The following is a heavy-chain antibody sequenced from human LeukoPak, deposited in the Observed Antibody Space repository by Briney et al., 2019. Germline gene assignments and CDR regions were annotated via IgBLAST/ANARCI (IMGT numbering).Heavy chain of an antibody. Sequence: GESLKISCKTSGYSFDNYWIGWVRQMPGKGLEWMGIIYPEDSDTRYSPSFKGQVTISADKSITTAYLQWSSLEASDTGMYYRARHGKISARKNWFDSWGQGTLVTVSS. CDR1: GYSFDNYW. J-gene: IGHJ5*01. D-gene: IGHD6-6*01. V-gene: IGHV5-51*01. CDR3: ARHGKISARKNWFDS. CDR2: IYPEDSDT.